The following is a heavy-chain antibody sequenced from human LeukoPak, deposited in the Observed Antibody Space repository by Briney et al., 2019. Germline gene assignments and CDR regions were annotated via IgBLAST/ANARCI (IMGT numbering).Heavy chain of an antibody. CDR1: GYTFTGYY. CDR3: ARDKGYADAFDI. CDR2: INPNSGGT. V-gene: IGHV1-2*02. D-gene: IGHD5-12*01. Sequence: ASVKVSCKASGYTFTGYYMHWVRQAPGQGLEWMGWINPNSGGTNYAQKFQGRLTMTRDTSISTAYMELSRLRSDDTAVYYCARDKGYADAFDIWGQGTMVTVSS. J-gene: IGHJ3*02.